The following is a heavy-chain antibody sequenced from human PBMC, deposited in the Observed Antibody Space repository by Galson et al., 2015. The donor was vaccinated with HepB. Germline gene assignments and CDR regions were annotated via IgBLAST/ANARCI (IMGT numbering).Heavy chain of an antibody. Sequence: SLRLSCAASGFTFSRYAMHWVRQAPGKGLEWVAFISNDGSNKYYVDSVKGRFTISRDNSKNTLYLQMNSLRAEDTAVYYCARVGGGSSGYKPNYYYYDMDVWGQGTTVTVSS. J-gene: IGHJ6*02. CDR1: GFTFSRYA. D-gene: IGHD5-12*01. V-gene: IGHV3-30*04. CDR3: ARVGGGSSGYKPNYYYYDMDV. CDR2: ISNDGSNK.